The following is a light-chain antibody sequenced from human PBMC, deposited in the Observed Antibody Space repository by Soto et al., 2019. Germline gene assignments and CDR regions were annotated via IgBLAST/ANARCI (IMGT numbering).Light chain of an antibody. CDR3: LQLNTYPWT. CDR1: QVITND. CDR2: AAS. J-gene: IGKJ1*01. Sequence: IQMTQSPSSLSASVGDRLSITCRASQVITNDLGWYQQKPGKAPKRLIYAASTLQSGVPSRFSGSGSGTEFTLTISSLQHEDVETYYCLQLNTYPWTLGQGTKVDIK. V-gene: IGKV1-17*01.